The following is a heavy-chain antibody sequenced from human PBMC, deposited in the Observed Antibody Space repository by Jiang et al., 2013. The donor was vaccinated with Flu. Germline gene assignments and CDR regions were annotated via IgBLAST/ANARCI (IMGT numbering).Heavy chain of an antibody. V-gene: IGHV1-24*01. D-gene: IGHD6-25*01. J-gene: IGHJ6*03. CDR1: GYTLAELS. Sequence: SGAEVKKPGASVKVSCKVSGYTLAELSMHWVRQAPGKGLEWMGGFDPEDSKTIYSQKFRGRVTMTEDTSTDTAYMELSSLRSEDTAVYYCATAAGLGYYYYMDVWGKGTTVTVSS. CDR2: FDPEDSKT. CDR3: ATAAGLGYYYYMDV.